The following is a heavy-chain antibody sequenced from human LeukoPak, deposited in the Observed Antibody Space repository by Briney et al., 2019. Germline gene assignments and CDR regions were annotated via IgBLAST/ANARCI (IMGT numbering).Heavy chain of an antibody. CDR1: GYTFTSYY. CDR2: INPSGGST. J-gene: IGHJ4*02. Sequence: GASVKVSCKASGYTFTSYYMHWVRQAPGQGLEWMGIINPSGGSTSYAQKFQGRVTMTRDTSTSTVYMELSSLRPEDTAVYYCARDTRYCSSTSCGSAFDYWGQGTLVTVSS. CDR3: ARDTRYCSSTSCGSAFDY. V-gene: IGHV1-46*01. D-gene: IGHD2-2*01.